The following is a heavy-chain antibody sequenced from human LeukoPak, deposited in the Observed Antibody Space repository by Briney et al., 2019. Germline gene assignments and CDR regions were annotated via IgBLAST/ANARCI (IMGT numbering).Heavy chain of an antibody. CDR3: ARSGRDIVVVPAAKETLADCYYYGMDV. D-gene: IGHD2-2*01. Sequence: SVKVSCKASGGTFSSYAISWVRQAPGQGLEWMGGIIPIFGTANYAQKFQGRVTITADKSTSTAYMELSSLRSEDTAVYYCARSGRDIVVVPAAKETLADCYYYGMDVWGKGTTVTVSS. J-gene: IGHJ6*04. CDR1: GGTFSSYA. CDR2: IIPIFGTA. V-gene: IGHV1-69*06.